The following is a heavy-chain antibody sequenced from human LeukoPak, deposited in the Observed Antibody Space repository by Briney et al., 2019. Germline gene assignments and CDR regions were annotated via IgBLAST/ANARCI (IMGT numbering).Heavy chain of an antibody. V-gene: IGHV1-18*01. Sequence: ASVTVSCKASGYTFTIYGISWVRQAPGQGLEWMGWISAYNGNTNYAQKLQGRVTMTTDTSTSTAYMELRSLRSDDTAVYYCAREAYLGYCSSTSCYVDYWGQGTLVTVSS. CDR3: AREAYLGYCSSTSCYVDY. J-gene: IGHJ4*02. CDR2: ISAYNGNT. D-gene: IGHD2-2*01. CDR1: GYTFTIYG.